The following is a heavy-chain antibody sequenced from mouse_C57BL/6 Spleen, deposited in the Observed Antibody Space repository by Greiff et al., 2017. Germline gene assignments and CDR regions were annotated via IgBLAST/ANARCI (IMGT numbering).Heavy chain of an antibody. CDR1: GYTFTSYG. CDR2: IYPGSGNT. V-gene: IGHV1-81*01. D-gene: IGHD2-3*01. Sequence: VQLQQSGAELARPGASVKLSCKASGYTFTSYGISWVKQRTGQGLEWIGEIYPGSGNTNYNEKFKGKATLTADKSSSTAYMALSSLTSADSAVFFCSRTYDGYLAYWGQGTLVTVSA. CDR3: SRTYDGYLAY. J-gene: IGHJ3*01.